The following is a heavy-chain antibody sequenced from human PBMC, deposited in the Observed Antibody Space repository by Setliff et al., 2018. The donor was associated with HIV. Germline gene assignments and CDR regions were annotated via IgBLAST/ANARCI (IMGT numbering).Heavy chain of an antibody. J-gene: IGHJ4*02. CDR2: TRSDGRT. D-gene: IGHD4-17*01. Sequence: GSLRLSCTASGLTVSSEYMVWVRQAPGKALEWVSSTRSDGRTDYTDSVRGRLTISRDNSKKTLYLQMSSLRVEDTAVYYCAKGRLRENHDWGQGTLVTVSS. V-gene: IGHV3-53*01. CDR3: AKGRLRENHD. CDR1: GLTVSSEY.